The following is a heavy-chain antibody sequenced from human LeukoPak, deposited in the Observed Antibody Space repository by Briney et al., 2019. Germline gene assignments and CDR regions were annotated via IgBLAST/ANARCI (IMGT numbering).Heavy chain of an antibody. D-gene: IGHD3-3*01. Sequence: SETLSLTCSVSGGSISSYYWSWIRQPPGKGLEWIGYIYYSGSTNYNPSLKSRVTISVDTSKNQFSLKVNSVTAADTAVYYCARDGMDIRDRIGFDYWGQGTLVTVSS. CDR3: ARDGMDIRDRIGFDY. V-gene: IGHV4-59*01. J-gene: IGHJ4*02. CDR2: IYYSGST. CDR1: GGSISSYY.